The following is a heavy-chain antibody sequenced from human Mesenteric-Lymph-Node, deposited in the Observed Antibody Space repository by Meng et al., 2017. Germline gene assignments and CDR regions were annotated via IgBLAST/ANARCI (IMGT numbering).Heavy chain of an antibody. J-gene: IGHJ4*02. CDR1: GYTFTSYY. D-gene: IGHD1-1*01. CDR3: ARELAPGTYYFDY. Sequence: SVKVSCKASGYTFTSYYMHWVRQAPGQGLEWMGGIIPIFGTANYAQKFQGRVTITADESTSTAYMELSSLRSEDTAVYYCARELAPGTYYFDYWGQGTLVTVSS. V-gene: IGHV1-69*13. CDR2: IIPIFGTA.